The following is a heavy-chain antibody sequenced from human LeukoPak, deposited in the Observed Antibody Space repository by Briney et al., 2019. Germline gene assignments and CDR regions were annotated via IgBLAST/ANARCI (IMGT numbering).Heavy chain of an antibody. D-gene: IGHD6-13*01. CDR1: GFTFSSYA. CDR2: ISGSGGST. V-gene: IGHV3-23*01. Sequence: PGGSLRLSCAASGFTFSSYAMSWVRQAPGKGLEWVSAISGSGGSTYYADSVKGRFTISRDNSKNTLYLQMNSLGAEDTAVYYCAKDGPYSSSWYRGYFDYWGQGTLVTVSS. J-gene: IGHJ4*02. CDR3: AKDGPYSSSWYRGYFDY.